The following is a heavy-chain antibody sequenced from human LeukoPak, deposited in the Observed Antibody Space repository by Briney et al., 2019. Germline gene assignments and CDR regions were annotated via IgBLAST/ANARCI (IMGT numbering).Heavy chain of an antibody. CDR2: IYPGDSDT. D-gene: IGHD1-26*01. CDR3: ARQDGLRPTTGDAFDI. J-gene: IGHJ3*02. Sequence: PGESLKISCKSSGYSFTNYWIGWVRQMPGKGLRWMGIIYPGDSDTRYSPSFQGQVTISADKSISTAYLQWRSLKASDTAMYYCARQDGLRPTTGDAFDIWGQGTMVTVSS. V-gene: IGHV5-51*01. CDR1: GYSFTNYW.